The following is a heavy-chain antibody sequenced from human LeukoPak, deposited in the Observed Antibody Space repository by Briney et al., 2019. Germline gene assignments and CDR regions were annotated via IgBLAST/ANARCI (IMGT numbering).Heavy chain of an antibody. D-gene: IGHD2-21*02. CDR1: GFTVSSNN. V-gene: IGHV3-66*01. CDR3: ASAGCGGDCNFDY. Sequence: GGSLRLSCAASGFTVSSNNMSWVRQAPGKGLEWVSVIYSGGSTYYADSVKGRFTISRDNSKNTLYLQMNSLRAEDTAVYYCASAGCGGDCNFDYWGQGTLVTVSS. J-gene: IGHJ4*02. CDR2: IYSGGST.